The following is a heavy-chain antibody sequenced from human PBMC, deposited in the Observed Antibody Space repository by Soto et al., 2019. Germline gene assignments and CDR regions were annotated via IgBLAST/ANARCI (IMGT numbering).Heavy chain of an antibody. CDR3: ARDADYYDSSGYIQGAAFDT. CDR2: ISYDGSNK. D-gene: IGHD3-22*01. Sequence: GGSLRLSCAASGFTFSSYAMHWVRQAPGKGLEWVAVISYDGSNKYYADSVKGRFTISRDNSKNTLYLQMNSLRAEDTAVYYCARDADYYDSSGYIQGAAFDTWGQGTMVTVSS. J-gene: IGHJ3*02. V-gene: IGHV3-30-3*01. CDR1: GFTFSSYA.